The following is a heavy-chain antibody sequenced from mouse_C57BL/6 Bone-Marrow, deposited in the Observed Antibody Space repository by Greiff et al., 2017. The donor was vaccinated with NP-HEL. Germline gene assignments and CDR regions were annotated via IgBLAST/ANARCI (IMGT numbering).Heavy chain of an antibody. CDR3: VRGSNYVTWFAY. V-gene: IGHV10-1*01. CDR1: GFSFNTYA. D-gene: IGHD2-5*01. J-gene: IGHJ3*01. CDR2: IRSKSNNYAT. Sequence: EVMLVESGGGLVQPKGSLKLSCAASGFSFNTYAMNWVRQAPGKGLEWVARIRSKSNNYATYYADSVKDRFTISRDDSESMLYLQMNNLKTEDTAMYYCVRGSNYVTWFAYWGQGTLVTVSA.